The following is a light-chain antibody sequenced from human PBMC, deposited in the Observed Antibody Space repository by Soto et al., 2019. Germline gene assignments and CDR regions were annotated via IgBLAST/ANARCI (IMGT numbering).Light chain of an antibody. CDR2: EVS. V-gene: IGLV2-14*01. CDR1: SSDVGGYSY. CDR3: SSYTTSTTLE. Sequence: QSALTQPASVSGSPGQSITISCTGTSSDVGGYSYVSWYQQHPGKVPKLMIYEVSNRPSGVSNRFSGSKSGNTASLTVSGLQAEDEADYYCSSYTTSTTLEFGGGTKLTVL. J-gene: IGLJ3*02.